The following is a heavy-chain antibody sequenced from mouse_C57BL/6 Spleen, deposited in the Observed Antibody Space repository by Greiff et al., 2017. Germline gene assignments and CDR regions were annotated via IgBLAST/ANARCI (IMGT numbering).Heavy chain of an antibody. CDR2: IDPEDGDT. CDR3: TTSNYDEYFDY. D-gene: IGHD2-5*01. CDR1: GFNIKDYY. Sequence: VQLQQSGAELVRPGASVKLSCTASGFNIKDYYMHWVKQRPEQGLEWIGRIDPEDGDTEYAPKFQGKATMTADTTSNTAYLQLSSLTSEDTAVYYCTTSNYDEYFDYWGQGTTLTVSS. J-gene: IGHJ2*01. V-gene: IGHV14-1*01.